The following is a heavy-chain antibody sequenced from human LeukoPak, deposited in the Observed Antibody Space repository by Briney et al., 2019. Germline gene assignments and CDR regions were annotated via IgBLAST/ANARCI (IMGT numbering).Heavy chain of an antibody. D-gene: IGHD1-14*01. V-gene: IGHV3-66*02. CDR2: IYSGGST. CDR1: GFTVSINY. J-gene: IGHJ4*02. Sequence: GGSLRLSCAASGFTVSINYMSWVRQAPGKGLEWVSVIYSGGSTYYADSVKGRFTISRDNSKNTLYLQMNSLRAEDTAVYYCARDPFDRTSGYWGQGTLVTVSS. CDR3: ARDPFDRTSGY.